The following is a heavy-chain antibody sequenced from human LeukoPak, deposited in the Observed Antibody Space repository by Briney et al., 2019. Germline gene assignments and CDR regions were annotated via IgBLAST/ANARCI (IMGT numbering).Heavy chain of an antibody. J-gene: IGHJ4*02. CDR1: GYTFTGYY. CDR2: INPNSGGT. V-gene: IGHV1-2*02. D-gene: IGHD3-22*01. CDR3: ARGTMIVVVITTDFDY. Sequence: ASLKASCKASGYTFTGYYMHWVRQAPGQGLEWMGWINPNSGGTNYAQKFQGRVTMTRDTSISTAYMELSRLRSDDTAVYYCARGTMIVVVITTDFDYWGQGTLVTVSP.